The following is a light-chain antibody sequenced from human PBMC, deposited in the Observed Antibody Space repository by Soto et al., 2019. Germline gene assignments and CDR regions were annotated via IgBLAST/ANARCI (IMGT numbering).Light chain of an antibody. J-gene: IGLJ2*01. CDR1: SSNIGESF. CDR2: DSN. CDR3: GTWDSSLSSGI. V-gene: IGLV1-51*01. Sequence: QSVLTQPPSVSAAPGQKVTISCSGSSSNIGESFVSWYQQLPGTAPKLLIYDSNKRPSGIPDRFSGSQSGTSATLAITGLQTGEVADYNCGTWDSSLSSGIFGGGTKLNVL.